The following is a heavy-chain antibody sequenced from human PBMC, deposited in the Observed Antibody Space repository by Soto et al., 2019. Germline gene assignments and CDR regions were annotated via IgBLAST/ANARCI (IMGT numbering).Heavy chain of an antibody. CDR3: ARDGYDILTGRSAGFDY. CDR1: GYTFTCYY. Sequence: XSVKVSCKASGYTFTCYYMHWVRQAPGQGLEWMGWINPNSGGTNYAQKFQGRVTMTRDTSISTAYMELSRLRSDDTAVYYCARDGYDILTGRSAGFDYWGQGTLVTVSS. V-gene: IGHV1-2*02. CDR2: INPNSGGT. J-gene: IGHJ4*02. D-gene: IGHD3-9*01.